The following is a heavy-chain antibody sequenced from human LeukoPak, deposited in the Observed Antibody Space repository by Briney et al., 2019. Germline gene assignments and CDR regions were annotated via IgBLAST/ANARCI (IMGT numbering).Heavy chain of an antibody. D-gene: IGHD2-8*02. V-gene: IGHV3-21*01. CDR2: ISTSSSHI. Sequence: GGSLRLSCAASGFTFSSYTMNWVRQAPGKGLEWVSSISTSSSHIYYAYSVKGRFTISRDNAKNSLYLQMNSLRAEDTAVYYCARVVPGTGFFYWGQGTLVTVSS. CDR3: ARVVPGTGFFY. J-gene: IGHJ4*02. CDR1: GFTFSSYT.